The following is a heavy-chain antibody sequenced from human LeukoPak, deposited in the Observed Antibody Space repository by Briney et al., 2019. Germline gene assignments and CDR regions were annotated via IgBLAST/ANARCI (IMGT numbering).Heavy chain of an antibody. D-gene: IGHD4-23*01. CDR1: GFTFSSYA. V-gene: IGHV3-23*01. J-gene: IGHJ4*02. CDR2: ISAGDSST. CDR3: ARDLYDGTRAPLAD. Sequence: PGGSLRLSCAASGFTFSSYAMSWVRQAPGKGLEWVSSISAGDSSTYYADSVKGRFTISRDSSKNTLYLQMNSLRAEDTAAYFCARDLYDGTRAPLADWGQGTLVTVSS.